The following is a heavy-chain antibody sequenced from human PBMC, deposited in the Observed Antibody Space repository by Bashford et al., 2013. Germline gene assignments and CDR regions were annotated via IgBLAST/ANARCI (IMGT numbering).Heavy chain of an antibody. CDR3: ATSTGIPAAGSGSYFPKFDY. CDR2: IIPIFGTA. J-gene: IGHJ4*02. CDR1: GGTFSSYA. V-gene: IGHV1-69*06. D-gene: IGHD3-10*01. Sequence: SVKVSCKASGGTFSSYAISWVRQAPGQGLEWMGGIIPIFGTANYAQKFQGRVTITADKSTSTAYMELSSLRSEDTAVYYCATSTGIPAAGSGSYFPKFDYVGPGNPGHRLL.